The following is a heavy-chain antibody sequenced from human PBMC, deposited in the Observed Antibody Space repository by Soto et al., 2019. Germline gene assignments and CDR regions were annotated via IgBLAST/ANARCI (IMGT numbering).Heavy chain of an antibody. V-gene: IGHV3-30-3*01. CDR1: GFTFSSYA. D-gene: IGHD6-13*01. CDR2: ISYDGSNK. J-gene: IGHJ6*02. CDR3: ARDPGRYSSWGYYYYYYGMDV. Sequence: GGSLRLSCAASGFTFSSYAMHWVRQAPGKGLEWVAVISYDGSNKYYADSVKGRFTISRDNSKNTLYLQMNSLRAEDTAVYYCARDPGRYSSWGYYYYYYGMDVWGQGTTVTVSS.